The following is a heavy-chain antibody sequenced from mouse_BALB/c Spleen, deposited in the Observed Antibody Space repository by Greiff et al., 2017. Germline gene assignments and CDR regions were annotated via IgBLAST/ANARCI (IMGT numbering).Heavy chain of an antibody. V-gene: IGHV5-17*02. CDR1: GFTFSSFG. CDR3: ARTSYGTYAMDY. Sequence: EVHLVESGGGLVQPGGSRKLSCAASGFTFSSFGMNWVRQAPEKGLEWVAYISSGSSTIYYADTVKGRFTISRDNPKNTLFLQMTSLRSEDTAMYYCARTSYGTYAMDYWGQGTSVTVSS. CDR2: ISSGSSTI. D-gene: IGHD2-1*01. J-gene: IGHJ4*01.